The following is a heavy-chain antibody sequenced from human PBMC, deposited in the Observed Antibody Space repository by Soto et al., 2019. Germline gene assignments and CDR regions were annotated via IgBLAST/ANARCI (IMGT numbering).Heavy chain of an antibody. Sequence: SVKVSCRASGGTFSSYAISWVRQAPGQGLEWMGGIIPIFGTANYAQKFQGRVTITADESTSTAYMELSSLRSEDTAVYYCARLGEMATKVGAFDIWGQGTLVTVS. CDR2: IIPIFGTA. J-gene: IGHJ3*02. CDR3: ARLGEMATKVGAFDI. CDR1: GGTFSSYA. V-gene: IGHV1-69*13. D-gene: IGHD3-16*01.